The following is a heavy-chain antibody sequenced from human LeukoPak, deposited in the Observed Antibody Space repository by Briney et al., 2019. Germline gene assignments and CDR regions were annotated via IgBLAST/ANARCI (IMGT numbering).Heavy chain of an antibody. CDR3: ARDLGGQTY. Sequence: ASVKVSCKASAYTFSGHYMHWVRQAPGQGLEWMGWINTNSGATELAQELRGRVTMTRDTSITTVYMELSRLRSDDTAMYYCARDLGGQTYWGQGTLVIVSS. J-gene: IGHJ4*02. D-gene: IGHD3-16*01. CDR2: INTNSGAT. V-gene: IGHV1-2*02. CDR1: AYTFSGHY.